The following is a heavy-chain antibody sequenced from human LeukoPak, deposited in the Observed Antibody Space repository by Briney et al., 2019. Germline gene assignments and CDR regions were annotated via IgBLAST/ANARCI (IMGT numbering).Heavy chain of an antibody. Sequence: GGSLRLSCEASGFIFSDYYINWIRQAPGKGLEWVSYISGSGSTIYYVDSVKGRFTISRDNAKNSLYLQMNSLRAEDTAVYYCARESRQWLVLGGVDYWGQGTLVTVSS. V-gene: IGHV3-11*04. J-gene: IGHJ4*02. D-gene: IGHD6-19*01. CDR2: ISGSGSTI. CDR3: ARESRQWLVLGGVDY. CDR1: GFIFSDYY.